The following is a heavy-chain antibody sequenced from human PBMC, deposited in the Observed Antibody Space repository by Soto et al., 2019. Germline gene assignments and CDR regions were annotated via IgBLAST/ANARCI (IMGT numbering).Heavy chain of an antibody. CDR3: ARETGLRSSGWSYYFDF. CDR1: GFTLSSYS. J-gene: IGHJ4*02. CDR2: ISGSGGTI. Sequence: GGSLRLSCAASGFTLSSYSMHSVRQAPGKGLEWVSYISGSGGTIYYADSVKGRFTIPRDNAKNSLSVQMNSLRDEDTAVYFCARETGLRSSGWSYYFDFWGQRTRVTVSS. V-gene: IGHV3-48*02. D-gene: IGHD6-19*01.